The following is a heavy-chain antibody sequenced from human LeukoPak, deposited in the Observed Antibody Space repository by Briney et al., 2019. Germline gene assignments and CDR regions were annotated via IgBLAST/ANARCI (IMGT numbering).Heavy chain of an antibody. V-gene: IGHV3-11*05. CDR3: ARGESFSSGWPYYFDF. J-gene: IGHJ4*02. CDR1: GFTFSDDY. Sequence: PGGSLRLSCAASGFTFSDDYMNWIRQAPGKGLEWVSYISGSGSYTNYADSVKGRFTISRDNAKTSLYLQMNILRAEDTAVYYCARGESFSSGWPYYFDFWGQGALVTVSS. CDR2: ISGSGSYT. D-gene: IGHD6-19*01.